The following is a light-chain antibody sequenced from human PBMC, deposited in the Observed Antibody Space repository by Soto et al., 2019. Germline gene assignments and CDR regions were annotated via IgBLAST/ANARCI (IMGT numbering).Light chain of an antibody. Sequence: QSVLTQPDSVSGSPGQSITISCTVTSSDVGAYNYVSWFQQHPGKAPTLIISEVSNRPSGVSNRFSGSTSGNAASLTISALQTDDEADYFCCSSAPESTYVCGTGTKVTVL. CDR1: SSDVGAYNY. V-gene: IGLV2-14*01. CDR3: CSSAPESTYV. CDR2: EVS. J-gene: IGLJ1*01.